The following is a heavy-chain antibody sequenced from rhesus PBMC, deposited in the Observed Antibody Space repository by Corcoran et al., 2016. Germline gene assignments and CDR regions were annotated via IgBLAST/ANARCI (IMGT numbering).Heavy chain of an antibody. D-gene: IGHD4-29*01. J-gene: IGHJ1*01. V-gene: IGHV3S5*01. CDR1: GFTFSSYG. Sequence: EVQLVETGGGLVQPGGSLRLSCAASGFTFSSYGKRWVRQAPWKGLEWCCGISDTGCSTYYAVDRKGRVTISREKSKNTLSMKMNSLRAEDTAVYYCAKDRSSHVEFWGQGALVTVSS. CDR2: ISDTGCST. CDR3: AKDRSSHVEF.